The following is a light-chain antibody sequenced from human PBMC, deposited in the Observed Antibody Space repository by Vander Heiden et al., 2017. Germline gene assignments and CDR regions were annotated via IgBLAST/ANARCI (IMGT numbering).Light chain of an antibody. Sequence: DIVMTQSPLSLPVTPGEPASISCRSSQSLLHSNGYNYLDWYLQKPGQSPQLLIYLGSNRASGVPDRFSASGSGTDFTLKISRVEAEDVGVYYCRGALQTGGPFGGGTKVEIK. V-gene: IGKV2-28*01. CDR3: RGALQTGGP. J-gene: IGKJ4*01. CDR2: LGS. CDR1: QSLLHSNGYNY.